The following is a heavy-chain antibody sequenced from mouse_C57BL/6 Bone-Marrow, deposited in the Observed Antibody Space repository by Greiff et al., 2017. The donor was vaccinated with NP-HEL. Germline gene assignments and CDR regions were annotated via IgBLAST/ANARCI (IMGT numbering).Heavy chain of an antibody. V-gene: IGHV1-80*01. J-gene: IGHJ3*01. Sequence: QVQLQQSGAELVKPGASVKISCKASGYAFRSYWMNWVKQRPGQGLAWIGQIYPGDGATNYNGKFKGKATLTADKSSSTAYMQLSSLTSEDSSVYFCARSGPWDVAWFAYWGQGTLVTVSA. D-gene: IGHD4-1*01. CDR1: GYAFRSYW. CDR2: IYPGDGAT. CDR3: ARSGPWDVAWFAY.